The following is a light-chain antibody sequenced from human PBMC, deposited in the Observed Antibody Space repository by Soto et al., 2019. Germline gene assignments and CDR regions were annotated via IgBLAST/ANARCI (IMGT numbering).Light chain of an antibody. Sequence: IQGTQSPHTLSPSVGDRVTITCRASQGLSSWLAWYQQKPGKAPKLLIYDASSLESGVPSRFSGSASGTEFTLTISSLQPDDFASYYCQQYNTYWETFGEGTKVDIK. CDR1: QGLSSW. CDR3: QQYNTYWET. V-gene: IGKV1-5*01. CDR2: DAS. J-gene: IGKJ1*01.